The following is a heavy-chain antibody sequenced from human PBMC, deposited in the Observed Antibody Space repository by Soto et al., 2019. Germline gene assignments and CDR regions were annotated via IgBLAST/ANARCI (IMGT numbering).Heavy chain of an antibody. D-gene: IGHD6-13*01. CDR2: ISTSGSTI. J-gene: IGHJ4*02. V-gene: IGHV3-48*03. Sequence: GGSLRLSCAASGFTFSRYEMNWVRQAPGKGLEWISYISTSGSTIYYADSVKGRFTISRDNAKNSLYLQMNSQRAEDTAVYYCARELAAAGSFDYWGQGTLVTVSS. CDR1: GFTFSRYE. CDR3: ARELAAAGSFDY.